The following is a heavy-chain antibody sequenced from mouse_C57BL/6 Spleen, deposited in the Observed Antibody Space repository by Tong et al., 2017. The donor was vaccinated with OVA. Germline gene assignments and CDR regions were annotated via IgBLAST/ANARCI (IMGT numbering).Heavy chain of an antibody. V-gene: IGHV5-17*03. CDR3: TRDDGYSKYFDY. D-gene: IGHD2-3*01. CDR1: GFTFSDYG. J-gene: IGHJ2*01. Sequence: EVQLQESGGGLVQPGGSLKLSCAASGFTFSDYGMHWVRQAPEKGLEWVAYISSGSSTIYYADTVKGRFTISRDNARNTLYLQMSSLKSEDTAMYYCTRDDGYSKYFDYWGQGTTLTVSS. CDR2: ISSGSSTI.